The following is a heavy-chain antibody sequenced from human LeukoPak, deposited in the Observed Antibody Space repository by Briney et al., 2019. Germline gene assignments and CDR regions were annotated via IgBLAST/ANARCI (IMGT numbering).Heavy chain of an antibody. CDR3: ARAPGFPMLMGLIET. CDR2: ISAYNGNT. CDR1: GYTFTSYG. Sequence: GASVKVSCKASGYTFTSYGISWVRQAPGQGLEGRGWISAYNGNTNYAQKLQGRVTMTTDTSTSTAYMELRSLRSEDTAVYYCARAPGFPMLMGLIETWGQGTLVTVSS. J-gene: IGHJ4*02. V-gene: IGHV1-18*01. D-gene: IGHD2-2*01.